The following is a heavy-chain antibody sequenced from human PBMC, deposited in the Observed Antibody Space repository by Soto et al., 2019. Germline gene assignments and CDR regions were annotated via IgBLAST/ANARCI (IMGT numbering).Heavy chain of an antibody. CDR2: ILPIFGTP. D-gene: IGHD3-10*01. J-gene: IGHJ4*02. V-gene: IGHV1-69*01. CDR3: ARASMIRKFISYFFDY. CDR1: GGTFNTYA. Sequence: QVQLVQSGAEVRKPGSSVKVSCQASGGTFNTYAFVWVRQAPGQGLEWMGGILPIFGTPNYAPKFQDRVTITADETTNTAYLELSGLRSDDTAIYYCARASMIRKFISYFFDYWGQGTLFTVSS.